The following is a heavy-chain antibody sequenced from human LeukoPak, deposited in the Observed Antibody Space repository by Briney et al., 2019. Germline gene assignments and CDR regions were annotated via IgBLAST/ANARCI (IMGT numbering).Heavy chain of an antibody. V-gene: IGHV4-4*07. J-gene: IGHJ3*02. CDR3: ARLPGGDSSSVVAFDI. CDR2: IYPSGSP. Sequence: PSETLPLTCAVSGGPNSTYYWRWMRQPAGKTLEWIGRIYPSGSPNYNPSLKSRVTMSVDTSKNQFSLNLRSVTAADTAVYYCARLPGGDSSSVVAFDIWGQGTMVTVSS. D-gene: IGHD2-21*02. CDR1: GGPNSTYY.